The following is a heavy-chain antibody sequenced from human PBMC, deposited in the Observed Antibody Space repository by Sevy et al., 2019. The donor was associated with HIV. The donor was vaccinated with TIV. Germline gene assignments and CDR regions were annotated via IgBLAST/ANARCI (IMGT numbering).Heavy chain of an antibody. CDR3: AAGTEVTPYWFDP. J-gene: IGHJ5*02. V-gene: IGHV3-21*01. D-gene: IGHD4-4*01. CDR2: ISSSSSYI. Sequence: GGSLRLSCAASGFTFSSYSMNWVRQAPGKGLEWVSSISSSSSYIYYADSVKGRFTISSDNAKNSRYLQMNSLGAEDTAVYYCAAGTEVTPYWFDPWGQGTLVTVSS. CDR1: GFTFSSYS.